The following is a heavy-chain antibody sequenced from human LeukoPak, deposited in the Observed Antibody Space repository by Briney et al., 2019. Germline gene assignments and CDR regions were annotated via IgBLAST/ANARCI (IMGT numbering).Heavy chain of an antibody. CDR2: ISAYNGNT. D-gene: IGHD3-22*01. Sequence: ASVKVSCKASGYTFTSYGISWVRHAPGQGLEWMGWISAYNGNTNYAQKLQGRVTKTTDTSTSTAYMELRSLRSDDTAVYYCARDVTYYDTPIPYYYYGMDVWGQGTTVTVSS. J-gene: IGHJ6*02. CDR1: GYTFTSYG. CDR3: ARDVTYYDTPIPYYYYGMDV. V-gene: IGHV1-18*01.